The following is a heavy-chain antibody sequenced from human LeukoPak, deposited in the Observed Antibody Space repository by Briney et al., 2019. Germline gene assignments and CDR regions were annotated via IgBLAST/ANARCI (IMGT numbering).Heavy chain of an antibody. V-gene: IGHV1-46*01. D-gene: IGHD3-3*01. CDR3: ARALRIETFGVRRYYYHAMNV. CDR2: INPSGGST. CDR1: GYTFTSYY. J-gene: IGHJ6*02. Sequence: GASVKVSCKASGYTFTSYYMHWVRQAPGQGLEWMGIINPSGGSTSYAQKFQGRVTMTTDTSTSTVYMDLSSLRSEDTAVYYCARALRIETFGVRRYYYHAMNVWGQGTTVTVSS.